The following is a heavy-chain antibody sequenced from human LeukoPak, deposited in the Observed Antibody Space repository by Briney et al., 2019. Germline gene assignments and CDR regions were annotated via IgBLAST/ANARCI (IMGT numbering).Heavy chain of an antibody. J-gene: IGHJ3*02. Sequence: TGGSLRLSCAASGFSFSTNPMSWVRQAPGKGLEWVSAISPDRTYYADSVKGRLTISRGNYKNTVDLHINSPGAEDTAIYYCVKEHVDRAFTRSFEIWGQGTVVTVSS. V-gene: IGHV3-23*01. CDR1: GFSFSTNP. CDR2: ISPDRT. D-gene: IGHD3-10*01. CDR3: VKEHVDRAFTRSFEI.